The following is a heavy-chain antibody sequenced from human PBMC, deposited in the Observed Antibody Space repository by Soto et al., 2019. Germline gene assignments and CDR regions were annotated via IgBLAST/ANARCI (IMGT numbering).Heavy chain of an antibody. Sequence: QVQLVQSGAEVKKPGASVKVSCKASGYTFTGYYMHWVRQAPGQGLEWMGWINPNSGGTNYAQKCQGWVTMTRDTSISTAYMELSRLRSDDTAVYYCARGGVGASWYVHYYYMDVWGKGTTVTVSS. CDR1: GYTFTGYY. CDR2: INPNSGGT. V-gene: IGHV1-2*04. D-gene: IGHD6-13*01. CDR3: ARGGVGASWYVHYYYMDV. J-gene: IGHJ6*03.